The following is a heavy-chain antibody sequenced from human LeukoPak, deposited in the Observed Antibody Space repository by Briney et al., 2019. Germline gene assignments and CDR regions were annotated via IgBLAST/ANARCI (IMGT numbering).Heavy chain of an antibody. D-gene: IGHD6-6*01. V-gene: IGHV3-53*05. CDR3: AKGGLYSSTYPFDY. CDR2: IYSGGST. Sequence: PGGSLRLSCAASGFTVSSNYMSWVRQAPGKGLEWVSVIYSGGSTYYADSVKGRFTISRDNSKNTLYLQMNSLRAEDTALYYCAKGGLYSSTYPFDYWGQGTLVTVSS. CDR1: GFTVSSNY. J-gene: IGHJ4*02.